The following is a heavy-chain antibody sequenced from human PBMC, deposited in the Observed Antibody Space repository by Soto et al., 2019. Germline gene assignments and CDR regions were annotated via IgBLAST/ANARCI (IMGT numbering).Heavy chain of an antibody. Sequence: QVTLKESGPVLVKPTETLTLTCTASGFSLSNARMGVSWIRQPPGKALEWLAHIFSNDEKSYSTSLKSRLTIAKDTSKSQVVLTMTNMDPVDTATYYCARLSYSYGTPAFDYWGQGTLVTVSS. CDR3: ARLSYSYGTPAFDY. J-gene: IGHJ4*02. CDR1: GFSLSNARMG. V-gene: IGHV2-26*01. D-gene: IGHD5-18*01. CDR2: IFSNDEK.